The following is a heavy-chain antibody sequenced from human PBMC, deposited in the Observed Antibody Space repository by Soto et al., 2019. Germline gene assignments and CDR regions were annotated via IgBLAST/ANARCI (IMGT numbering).Heavy chain of an antibody. J-gene: IGHJ4*02. CDR1: GASISSYY. CDR2: ISDSGST. D-gene: IGHD2-21*02. Sequence: QVQLQESGPGLVRPSETLSLACTVSGASISSYYWSWIRQPPGKGLEWIGYISDSGSTNYNPSHKSRVTISIDTSKNQVSLRLRSVAAADTPVYYCARHWDGAGDWYAFDTWGQGTLVTVSS. CDR3: ARHWDGAGDWYAFDT. V-gene: IGHV4-59*08.